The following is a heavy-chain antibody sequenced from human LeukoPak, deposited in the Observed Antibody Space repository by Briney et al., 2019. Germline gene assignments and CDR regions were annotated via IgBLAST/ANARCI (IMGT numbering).Heavy chain of an antibody. V-gene: IGHV3-30*18. D-gene: IGHD6-13*01. Sequence: PGGSLRLSCAASGFTFSSYGMHWVRQALGKGLEWVAVISYDGSNKYYADSVKGRFTISRDNSKNTLYLQMNSLRAEDTAVYYCAKNTAAAGLNWFDPWGQGTLVTVSS. CDR1: GFTFSSYG. CDR2: ISYDGSNK. CDR3: AKNTAAAGLNWFDP. J-gene: IGHJ5*02.